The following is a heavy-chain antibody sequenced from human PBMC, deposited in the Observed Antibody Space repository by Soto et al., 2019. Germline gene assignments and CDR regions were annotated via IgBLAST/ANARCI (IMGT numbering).Heavy chain of an antibody. CDR2: IYYSGST. D-gene: IGHD3-3*01. Sequence: QVQLQESGPGLVKPSQTLSLTCTVSGGSIRSVGYYWGWIRQHPAKGREWIGNIYYSGSTNYDPSHESRVITTTATYKNQAALKLSSVIDADTAVYYCATPLEFWGGYGPIEYWGQGNVVTVSS. CDR1: GGSIRSVGYY. V-gene: IGHV4-31*03. J-gene: IGHJ4*02. CDR3: ATPLEFWGGYGPIEY.